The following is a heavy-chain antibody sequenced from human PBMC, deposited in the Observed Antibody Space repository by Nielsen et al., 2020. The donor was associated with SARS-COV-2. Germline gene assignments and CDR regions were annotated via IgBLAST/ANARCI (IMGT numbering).Heavy chain of an antibody. V-gene: IGHV3-23*01. CDR3: AKDRFPPVLMVYARYAFDI. D-gene: IGHD2-8*01. CDR2: ISGSGGST. Sequence: WLRQPPGKGLEWVSAISGSGGSTYYADSVKGRFTISRDNSKNTLYLQMNSLRAEDTAVYYCAKDRFPPVLMVYARYAFDIWGQGTMVTVSS. J-gene: IGHJ3*02.